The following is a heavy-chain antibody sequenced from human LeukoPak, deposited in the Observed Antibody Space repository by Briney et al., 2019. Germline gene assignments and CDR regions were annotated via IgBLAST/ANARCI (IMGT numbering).Heavy chain of an antibody. V-gene: IGHV4-61*02. CDR2: IYTSGST. CDR3: ARGQQLVRHWFDP. J-gene: IGHJ5*02. CDR1: GGSISSGSYY. Sequence: PSETLSLTCTVSGGSISSGSYYWSWIRQPAGKGLEWIGRIYTSGSTNYNPSLKSRVTISVDTSKNQFSLKLSSVTAADTAVYYCARGQQLVRHWFDPWGQGTLVTVSS. D-gene: IGHD6-13*01.